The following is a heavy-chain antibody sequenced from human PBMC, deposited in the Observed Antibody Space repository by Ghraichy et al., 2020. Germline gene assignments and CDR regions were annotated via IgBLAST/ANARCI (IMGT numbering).Heavy chain of an antibody. V-gene: IGHV3-48*03. J-gene: IGHJ4*02. CDR2: ISSSGSTI. Sequence: GVLRLSCAASGFTFSSYEMNWVRQAPGKGLEWVSYISSSGSTIYYADSVKGRFTISRDNAKNSLYLQMNSLRAEDTAVYYCARESSSGWYPTLDYWGQGTLVTVSS. CDR1: GFTFSSYE. D-gene: IGHD6-19*01. CDR3: ARESSSGWYPTLDY.